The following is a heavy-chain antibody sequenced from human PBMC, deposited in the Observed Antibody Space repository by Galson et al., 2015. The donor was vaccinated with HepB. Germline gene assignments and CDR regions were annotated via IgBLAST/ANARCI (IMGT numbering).Heavy chain of an antibody. CDR1: GFTFSSYS. Sequence: SLRLSCAASGFTFSSYSMSWIRQAPGKGLEWVTDISYGGSNKYYADSVKGRFTISRDNSKNTLYLQMNSLRAEDTAVYYCAREGADPDFSGVNYWGQGTLVTVSS. V-gene: IGHV3-30-3*01. CDR2: ISYGGSNK. J-gene: IGHJ4*02. CDR3: AREGADPDFSGVNY. D-gene: IGHD3-3*01.